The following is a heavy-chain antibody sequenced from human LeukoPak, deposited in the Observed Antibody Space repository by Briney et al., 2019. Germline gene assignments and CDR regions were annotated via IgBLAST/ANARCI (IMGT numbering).Heavy chain of an antibody. CDR1: GYTFTGYY. J-gene: IGHJ6*03. V-gene: IGHV1-2*02. CDR2: VNPNSGDT. CDR3: ASFDNMDV. Sequence: ASVKVSCKASGYTFTGYYLHWVRQAPGQGLEWMGCVNPNSGDTNYAQKFQGSVTMTRDTSISTAYMELSRLRSDDTAVYYCASFDNMDVWGKGTTVTISS. D-gene: IGHD3-22*01.